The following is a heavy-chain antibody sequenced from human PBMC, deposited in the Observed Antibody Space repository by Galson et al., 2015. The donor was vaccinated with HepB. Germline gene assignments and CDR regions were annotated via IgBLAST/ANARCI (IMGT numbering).Heavy chain of an antibody. CDR3: ARDGDRIGVVPAAKASDYGMDV. CDR1: GYTFTQDG. Sequence: SVKVSCKASGYTFTQDGINWVRQAPGQGREGMGWISAYNDNTNYAQRFQGRVTMTTDTSTSTVYMELRSLRSDDTAVYYCARDGDRIGVVPAAKASDYGMDVWGQGTTVTVSS. V-gene: IGHV1-18*01. CDR2: ISAYNDNT. D-gene: IGHD2-2*01. J-gene: IGHJ6*02.